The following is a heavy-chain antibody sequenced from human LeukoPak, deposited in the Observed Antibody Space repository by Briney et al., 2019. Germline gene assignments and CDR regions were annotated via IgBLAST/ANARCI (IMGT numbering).Heavy chain of an antibody. Sequence: QTGGSLRLSCAASGFTFSSYAMSWVRQAPGKGLEWVSAISGSGGSTYYADSMKGRFTISRDNSKNTLYLQMNSLRAEDTAVYYCAKTLRPLMVYEVSDFQHWGQGTLVTVSS. D-gene: IGHD2-8*01. CDR3: AKTLRPLMVYEVSDFQH. CDR1: GFTFSSYA. CDR2: ISGSGGST. J-gene: IGHJ1*01. V-gene: IGHV3-23*01.